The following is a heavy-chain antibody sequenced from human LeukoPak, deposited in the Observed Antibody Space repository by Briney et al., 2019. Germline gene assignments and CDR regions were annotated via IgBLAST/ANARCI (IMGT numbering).Heavy chain of an antibody. Sequence: SETLSLTCAVYGGSFSGYYWSWIRQPPGKGLEWIGEINHSGSTNYNPSLKSRVTISVDTAKNQFSLKLSSVTAADTAVYYCARGSRYYDFWSGYFSYYFDYWGQGTLVTVSS. D-gene: IGHD3-3*01. CDR1: GGSFSGYY. CDR2: INHSGST. J-gene: IGHJ4*02. V-gene: IGHV4-34*01. CDR3: ARGSRYYDFWSGYFSYYFDY.